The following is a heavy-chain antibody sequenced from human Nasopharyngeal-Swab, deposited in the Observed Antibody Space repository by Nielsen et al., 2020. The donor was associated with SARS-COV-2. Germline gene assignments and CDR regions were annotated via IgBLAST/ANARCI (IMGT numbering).Heavy chain of an antibody. CDR2: IDPSDSYT. Sequence: VRQMPGKGLEWMGRIDPSDSYTNYSPSFQGHVTISADKSISTAYLQWSSLKASDTAMYYCARGVLTSVSYYYYGMDVWGQGTTVTVLL. D-gene: IGHD2-8*01. CDR3: ARGVLTSVSYYYYGMDV. V-gene: IGHV5-10-1*01. J-gene: IGHJ6*02.